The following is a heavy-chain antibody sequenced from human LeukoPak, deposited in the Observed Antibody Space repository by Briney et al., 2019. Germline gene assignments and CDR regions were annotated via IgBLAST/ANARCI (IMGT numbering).Heavy chain of an antibody. D-gene: IGHD3-22*01. CDR2: IIPIFGTA. V-gene: IGHV1-69*01. Sequence: SVKVSCKASGGTFISYAISWVRQAPGQGLEWMGGIIPIFGTANYAQKFQGRVTITADESTSTAYMELSSLRSEDTAVYYCAREHPDEAPDSSAMSPWGQGTLVTVSS. CDR1: GGTFISYA. CDR3: AREHPDEAPDSSAMSP. J-gene: IGHJ5*02.